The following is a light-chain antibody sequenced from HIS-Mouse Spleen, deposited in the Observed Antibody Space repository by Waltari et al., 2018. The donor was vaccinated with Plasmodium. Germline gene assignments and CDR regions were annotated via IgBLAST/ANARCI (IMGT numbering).Light chain of an antibody. J-gene: IGLJ3*02. Sequence: QPVLTQPPSSSASPGESARLTCTFPSDINVGSYNIYWYQQTPGSPPRYPLYYYSDSDKGQGSGVPSRFSGSKDASANTGILLISGLQSEDEADYYCMIWPSNASGVFGGGTKLTVL. V-gene: IGLV5-37*01. CDR3: MIWPSNASGV. CDR2: YYSDSDK. CDR1: SDINVGSYN.